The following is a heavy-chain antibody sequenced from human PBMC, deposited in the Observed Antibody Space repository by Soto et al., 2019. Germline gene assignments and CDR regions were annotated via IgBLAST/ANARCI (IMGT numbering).Heavy chain of an antibody. J-gene: IGHJ5*02. D-gene: IGHD1-1*01. CDR3: ARDSPMTMVGPVQNWFDP. Sequence: QVQLQESGPGLVKPSETLSLTCTVSGGSISSGGYYWSWIRQHPGKGLEWIGYIYYSGSTYYNPSLKSRVTISVDTSKNQFSLKLSSVTAADTAIYYCARDSPMTMVGPVQNWFDPWGQGTLVTVSS. CDR2: IYYSGST. CDR1: GGSISSGGYY. V-gene: IGHV4-31*03.